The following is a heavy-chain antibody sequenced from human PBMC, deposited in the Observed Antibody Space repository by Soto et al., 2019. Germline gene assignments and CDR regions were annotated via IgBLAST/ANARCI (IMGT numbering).Heavy chain of an antibody. V-gene: IGHV3-30*04. CDR1: GFTFSSYA. D-gene: IGHD4-17*01. CDR3: ARGLRWSVYFDY. J-gene: IGHJ4*02. CDR2: LSSDGSDK. Sequence: GGSLRLSCAASGFTFSSYAMHWVRQAPGEGLEWVAVLSSDGSDKYYADSVKGRFTISRDDSKNTLYLQMNSLRAEDTAVYYCARGLRWSVYFDYWGQGTLVTVSS.